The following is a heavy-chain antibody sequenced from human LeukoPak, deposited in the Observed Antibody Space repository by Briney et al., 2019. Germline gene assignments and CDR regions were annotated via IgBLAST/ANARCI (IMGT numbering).Heavy chain of an antibody. J-gene: IGHJ4*02. Sequence: PGGSLRLSCAASGFTFSSYSMNWVRQAPGKGLEWVSGISWNSGSIGYADSVKGRFTISRDNAKNSLYLQMNSLRAEDTALYFCAKEGFCTNGVCFPESWGQGTLVTVSS. CDR2: ISWNSGSI. CDR1: GFTFSSYS. D-gene: IGHD2-8*01. CDR3: AKEGFCTNGVCFPES. V-gene: IGHV3-9*01.